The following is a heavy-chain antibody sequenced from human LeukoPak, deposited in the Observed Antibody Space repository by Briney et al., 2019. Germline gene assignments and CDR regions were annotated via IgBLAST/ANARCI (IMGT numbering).Heavy chain of an antibody. D-gene: IGHD6-19*01. CDR1: GGSISGYY. Sequence: SSETLSLTCTASGGSISGYYWSWIRQPPGKGLEWVGYISYSGGTNYKPSLKSRVTISVDTSKNQFSLKLSSVTAADTAIYYCARDGRAGSLFAYWGQGTLVTVSS. J-gene: IGHJ4*02. CDR3: ARDGRAGSLFAY. CDR2: ISYSGGT. V-gene: IGHV4-59*01.